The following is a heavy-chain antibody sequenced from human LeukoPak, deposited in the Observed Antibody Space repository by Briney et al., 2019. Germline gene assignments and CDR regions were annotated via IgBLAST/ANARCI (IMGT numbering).Heavy chain of an antibody. Sequence: PGGSLRLSCAASAFSFRSYSMNWVRQAPGKGLEWVSSISSDSSYIYYADSVKGRFTISRDNAKNSLYLQMNSPRAEDTAVYYCASPRGASGYFDCWGQGTLVTVSS. V-gene: IGHV3-21*01. CDR3: ASPRGASGYFDC. J-gene: IGHJ4*02. D-gene: IGHD3-22*01. CDR1: AFSFRSYS. CDR2: ISSDSSYI.